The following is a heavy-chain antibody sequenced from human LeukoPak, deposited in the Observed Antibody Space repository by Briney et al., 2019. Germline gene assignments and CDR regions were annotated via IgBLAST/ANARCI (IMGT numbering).Heavy chain of an antibody. D-gene: IGHD1-7*01. Sequence: SETLSLTCTVSGGSISSYYWSWIRQPPGKGLEWIGYIYYSGSTNYNPSLKSRVTTSVDTSKNQFSLKLSSVTAADTAVYYCARADWNYAGYCYMDVWGKGTTVTVSS. V-gene: IGHV4-59*01. J-gene: IGHJ6*03. CDR1: GGSISSYY. CDR3: ARADWNYAGYCYMDV. CDR2: IYYSGST.